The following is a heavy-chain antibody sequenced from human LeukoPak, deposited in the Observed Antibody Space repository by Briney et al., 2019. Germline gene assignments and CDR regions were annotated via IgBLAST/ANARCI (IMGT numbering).Heavy chain of an antibody. Sequence: PRGSLRLSCAASGFTFSSYTMNWVRQAPGKGLEWVSYISSSGSTIYYADSVKGRFTVSRDNAKNSLYMQMNSLRAEDTAVYYCARASPYYYYMDVWGKGTTVTVSS. CDR2: ISSSGSTI. CDR3: ARASPYYYYMDV. CDR1: GFTFSSYT. V-gene: IGHV3-48*01. J-gene: IGHJ6*03.